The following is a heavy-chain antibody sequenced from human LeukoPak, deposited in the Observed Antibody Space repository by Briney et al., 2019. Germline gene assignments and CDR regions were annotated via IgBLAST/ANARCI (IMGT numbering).Heavy chain of an antibody. CDR2: ISSDSSTI. V-gene: IGHV3-48*04. CDR1: GFTFSTYN. Sequence: GGSLRLSCVVSGFTFSTYNMNWVRQAPGKGLEWVSHISSDSSTIYYADSVKGRFTISRDNAKNSLYLQMNSLRAEDTAVYYCAREVGSGSYYPENFDYWGQGTLVTVSS. CDR3: AREVGSGSYYPENFDY. J-gene: IGHJ4*02. D-gene: IGHD3-10*01.